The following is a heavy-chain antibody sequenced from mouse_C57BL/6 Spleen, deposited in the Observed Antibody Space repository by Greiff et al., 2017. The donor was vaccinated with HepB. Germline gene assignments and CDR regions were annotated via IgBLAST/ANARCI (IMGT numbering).Heavy chain of an antibody. J-gene: IGHJ1*03. CDR1: GFSLTSYG. CDR3: AKNAGFYWYFDV. Sequence: VKLMESGPGLVQPSQRLSITCTVSGFSLTSYGVHWVRQSPGKGLEWLGVIWRGGSTDYNAAFMSRLSITKDNSKSQVFFKMNSLQADDTAIYYCAKNAGFYWYFDVWGTGTTVTVSS. D-gene: IGHD2-2*01. CDR2: IWRGGST. V-gene: IGHV2-5*01.